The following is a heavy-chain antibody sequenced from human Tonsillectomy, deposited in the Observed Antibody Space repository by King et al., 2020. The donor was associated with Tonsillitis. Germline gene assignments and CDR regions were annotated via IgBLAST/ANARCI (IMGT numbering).Heavy chain of an antibody. CDR1: GFTFSSYG. D-gene: IGHD1-26*01. V-gene: IGHV3-33*05. Sequence: VQLVESGGGVVQPGRSLRLSCAASGFTFSSYGIHWVRQAPGKGLEWVAVISYDGSNKYYADSVKGRFTISRDNSKNTLYLQMNSLRAEDTAVYYCARVGATTLLGGSYYYGMDVWGQGTTVTVSS. CDR3: ARVGATTLLGGSYYYGMDV. J-gene: IGHJ6*02. CDR2: ISYDGSNK.